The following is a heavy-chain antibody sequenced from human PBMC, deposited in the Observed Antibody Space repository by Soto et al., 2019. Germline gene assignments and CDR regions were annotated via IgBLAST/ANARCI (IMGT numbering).Heavy chain of an antibody. CDR3: AGDGVRNGAYNGWLYP. J-gene: IGHJ5*02. V-gene: IGHV3-7*03. Sequence: EVQLVESGGGLGQPGGSLRLSCAASGFSFSSYWMTWVRQAPGKGLEWVANIKQDAREKYYVASVKGRFTISRDNGKNLLYLQMDSLTADDTAVYYCAGDGVRNGAYNGWLYPWGQGTLVTVSS. CDR2: IKQDAREK. CDR1: GFSFSSYW. D-gene: IGHD3-16*01.